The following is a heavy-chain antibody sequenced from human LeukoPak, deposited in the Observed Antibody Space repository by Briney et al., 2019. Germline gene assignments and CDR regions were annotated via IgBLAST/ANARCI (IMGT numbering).Heavy chain of an antibody. CDR1: GYTFSNYG. CDR3: ARAREGAFDI. Sequence: ASVQVSCKAYGYTFSNYGISWVRQAPGQGLEWMGWMNPNSGNTGYAQKFQGRVTITRNTSISTAYMELSSLRSEDTAVYYCARAREGAFDIWGQGTMVTVSS. CDR2: MNPNSGNT. V-gene: IGHV1-8*03. J-gene: IGHJ3*02.